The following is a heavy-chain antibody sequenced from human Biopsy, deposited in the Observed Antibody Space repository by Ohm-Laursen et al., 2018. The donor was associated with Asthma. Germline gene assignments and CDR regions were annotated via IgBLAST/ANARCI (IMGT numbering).Heavy chain of an antibody. Sequence: SLRLSCAASGFTVSRDHMFWVRQAPRQGLEWVSVIYSGGPSHTADSVRGRFTISRDLSKNTLHLQMHSLRVEDTAVYYCARGDSSGWSHYYFDYWGQGTLVTVSS. CDR1: GFTVSRDH. CDR3: ARGDSSGWSHYYFDY. CDR2: IYSGGPS. D-gene: IGHD6-19*01. J-gene: IGHJ4*02. V-gene: IGHV3-53*01.